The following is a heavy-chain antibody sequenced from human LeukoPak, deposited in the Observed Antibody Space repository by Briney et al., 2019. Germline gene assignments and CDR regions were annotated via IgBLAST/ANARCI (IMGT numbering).Heavy chain of an antibody. V-gene: IGHV4-4*07. J-gene: IGHJ6*02. CDR2: IYTSGST. CDR3: AREALYYGMDV. Sequence: PSETLSLTCTVSGGSISSYYWGWIRQPPGKGLEWIGRIYTSGSTNYNPSLKSRVTMSVDTSKNQFSLKLSSVTAADTAVYYCAREALYYGMDVWGQGTTVTVSS. CDR1: GGSISSYY.